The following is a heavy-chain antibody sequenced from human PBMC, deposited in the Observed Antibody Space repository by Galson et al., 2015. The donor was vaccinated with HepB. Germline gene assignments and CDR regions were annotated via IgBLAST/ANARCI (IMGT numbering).Heavy chain of an antibody. Sequence: SETLSLTCTVSAGSISSYFWTWIRQPAGKGLEWIGRIYPSGSTNYNPSLKSRVTMSVDTSKNQFSLYLSSVTAADTAMYYCARVAGPSTILGVVSSHYYFDLWGRGTLVTVSS. J-gene: IGHJ2*01. CDR2: IYPSGST. D-gene: IGHD3-3*01. CDR1: AGSISSYF. CDR3: ARVAGPSTILGVVSSHYYFDL. V-gene: IGHV4-4*07.